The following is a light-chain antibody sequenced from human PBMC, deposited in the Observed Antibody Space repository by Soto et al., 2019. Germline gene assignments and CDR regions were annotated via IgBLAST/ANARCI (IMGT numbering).Light chain of an antibody. CDR3: SSLAGSYNLV. Sequence: QSALTQPRSVSGSPGQAVTISCTGTSSDIGAYNYVFWYQQYPGKSPKLIIYDVFKRPSGVPARFSASKSGNTASLTITGRQTEDEADYHCSSLAGSYNLVFGGGTKVTVL. J-gene: IGLJ3*02. V-gene: IGLV2-11*01. CDR1: SSDIGAYNY. CDR2: DVF.